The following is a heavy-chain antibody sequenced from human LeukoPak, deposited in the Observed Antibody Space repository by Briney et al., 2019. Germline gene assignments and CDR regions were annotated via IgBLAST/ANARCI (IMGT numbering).Heavy chain of an antibody. CDR3: ARVKRSGDYYDSSGYSDGLDYFDY. CDR1: GYTFTSYG. D-gene: IGHD3-22*01. V-gene: IGHV1-18*01. Sequence: ASVKVSCEASGYTFTSYGISWVRQAPGQGLEWMGWISAYNGNTNYAQKLQGRVTMTTDTSTSTAYMELRSLRSDDTAVYYCARVKRSGDYYDSSGYSDGLDYFDYWGQGTLVTVSS. J-gene: IGHJ4*02. CDR2: ISAYNGNT.